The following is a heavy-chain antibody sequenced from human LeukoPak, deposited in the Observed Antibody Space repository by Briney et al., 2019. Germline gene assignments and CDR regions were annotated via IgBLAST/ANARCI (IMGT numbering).Heavy chain of an antibody. V-gene: IGHV3-30*01. J-gene: IGHJ4*02. CDR2: ISYDGSNK. D-gene: IGHD6-13*01. CDR3: AREGSSSWYIDY. Sequence: GGSLRLSCAASGFTFSSYAMHWVRQAPGKGLEWVAVISYDGSNKYYADSVKGRFTISRDNSKNALYLQMNSLRAEDTAVHYCAREGSSSWYIDYWGQGTLVTVSS. CDR1: GFTFSSYA.